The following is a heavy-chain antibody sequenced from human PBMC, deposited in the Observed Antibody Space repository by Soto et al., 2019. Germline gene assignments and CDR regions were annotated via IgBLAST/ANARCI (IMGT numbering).Heavy chain of an antibody. V-gene: IGHV4-31*03. J-gene: IGHJ4*02. CDR1: GGSISSGGYY. D-gene: IGHD3-10*01. CDR3: ARATYGSGSYCNVPFDY. CDR2: IYYSGST. Sequence: PSETLSLTCTVSGGSISSGGYYWSWIRRHPGKGLEWIGYIYYSGSTYYNPSLKSRVTISVDTSKNQFSLKLSSVTAADTAVYYCARATYGSGSYCNVPFDYWGQGTLVTVSS.